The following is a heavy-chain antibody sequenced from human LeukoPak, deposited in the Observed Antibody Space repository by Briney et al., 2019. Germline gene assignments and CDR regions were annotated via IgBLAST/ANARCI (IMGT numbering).Heavy chain of an antibody. D-gene: IGHD3-22*01. CDR2: ISYDGSNK. CDR1: VFTFRSCG. Sequence: GVSLRLSCAASVFTFRSCGMHCVRQAPGKGLEWVAVISYDGSNKYYADCVKGLFTISRDISKNTLYLQMNSMRGEDTAVYYCAKGYYDSSGYSPDYWGQGTLVTVSS. CDR3: AKGYYDSSGYSPDY. V-gene: IGHV3-30*18. J-gene: IGHJ4*02.